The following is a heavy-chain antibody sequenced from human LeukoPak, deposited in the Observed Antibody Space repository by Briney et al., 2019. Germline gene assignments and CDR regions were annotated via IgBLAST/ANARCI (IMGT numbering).Heavy chain of an antibody. V-gene: IGHV3-48*04. CDR3: ASPHYDILTGFL. CDR2: ISSSGSTI. CDR1: GFTFSSYG. J-gene: IGHJ4*02. Sequence: GGSLRLSCAASGFTFSSYGMTWVRQAPGKGLEWVSYISSSGSTIYYADSVKGRSTISRDNAKNSLYLQMNSLRAEDTAVYYCASPHYDILTGFLWGQGTLVTVSS. D-gene: IGHD3-9*01.